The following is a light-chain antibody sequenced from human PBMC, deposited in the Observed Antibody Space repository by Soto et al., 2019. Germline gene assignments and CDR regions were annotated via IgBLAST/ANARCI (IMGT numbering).Light chain of an antibody. CDR2: GAS. CDR1: QSISSNY. Sequence: EMVLTQAAGTLSLSPGERATLSCRASQSISSNYLAWYQQKPGQAPRLLIYGASTRATGIPDRFSGSGSGTDFTLTISRLEPEDFAVYHCQQYDDSMTFGQGTRLQIK. V-gene: IGKV3-20*01. J-gene: IGKJ5*01. CDR3: QQYDDSMT.